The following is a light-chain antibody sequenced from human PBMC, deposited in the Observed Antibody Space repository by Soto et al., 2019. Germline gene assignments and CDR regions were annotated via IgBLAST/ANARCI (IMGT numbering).Light chain of an antibody. J-gene: IGKJ1*01. V-gene: IGKV3-20*01. CDR2: GAS. CDR1: QTISSNY. CDR3: QQYGSSRT. Sequence: TLLTTSPCTLSLSPGERAPLSCRATQTISSNYLAWYQQKRGHAPSVLIYGASRRATGIPDRFSGSGSGTDFTLTITRLEPEDFAVYYCQQYGSSRTFGQGTKVDIK.